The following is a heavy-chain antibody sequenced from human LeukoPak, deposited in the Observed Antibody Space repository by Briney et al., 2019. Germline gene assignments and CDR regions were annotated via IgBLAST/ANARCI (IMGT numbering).Heavy chain of an antibody. Sequence: GGSLRLSCAASGFTFSSYWMHWVRQAPGKGLEWASGVSGSGDSTYHADPVKGRFSISRDNSKNTLYLQMNSLRAEDTAVYYCAKGDSSGYYLGYWYFDLWGRGTLVTVSS. J-gene: IGHJ2*01. D-gene: IGHD3-22*01. CDR1: GFTFSSYW. CDR2: VSGSGDST. V-gene: IGHV3-23*01. CDR3: AKGDSSGYYLGYWYFDL.